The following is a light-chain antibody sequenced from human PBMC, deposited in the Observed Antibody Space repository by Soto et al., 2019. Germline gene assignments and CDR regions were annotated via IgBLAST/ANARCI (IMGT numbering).Light chain of an antibody. CDR1: QSVSSN. Sequence: EIVMTQSPATLSVSPGERATLSCRASQSVSSNLAWYQQKPGQAPRLLIYGASTRATGIPARFSGSGSGTEFTLTISSLQSEDFAVHYCQQYNNWPRTLGQGTKV. J-gene: IGKJ1*01. CDR3: QQYNNWPRT. V-gene: IGKV3-15*01. CDR2: GAS.